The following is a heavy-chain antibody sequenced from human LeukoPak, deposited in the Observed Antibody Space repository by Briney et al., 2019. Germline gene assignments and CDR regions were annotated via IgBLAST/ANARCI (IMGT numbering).Heavy chain of an antibody. D-gene: IGHD5-24*01. CDR2: IYYSGST. Sequence: SETLSLTCTVPGGSISSYYWSWIRQPPGKGLEWIGYIYYSGSTNYNPSLKSRVTISVDTSKNQFSLKLSSVTAADTAVYYCARTSRDGYYHGETDAFDIWGQGTMVTVSS. CDR1: GGSISSYY. CDR3: ARTSRDGYYHGETDAFDI. J-gene: IGHJ3*02. V-gene: IGHV4-59*01.